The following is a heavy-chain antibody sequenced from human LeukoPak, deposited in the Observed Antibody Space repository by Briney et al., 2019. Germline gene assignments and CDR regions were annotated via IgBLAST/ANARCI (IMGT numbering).Heavy chain of an antibody. D-gene: IGHD2-15*01. J-gene: IGHJ4*02. CDR3: AKVLGGLWPGIDY. Sequence: PGGSLRLSCAASGFTFSRYSMNWVRQAPGKGPVWVSRINSDGSSTRYADSVTGRFTISRDNAKNTVYLQMNSLRAEDTAVYYCAKVLGGLWPGIDYWGQGTVVTVSS. CDR2: INSDGSST. V-gene: IGHV3-74*01. CDR1: GFTFSRYS.